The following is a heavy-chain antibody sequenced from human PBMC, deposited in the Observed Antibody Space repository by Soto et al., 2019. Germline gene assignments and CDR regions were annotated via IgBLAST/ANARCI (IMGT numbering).Heavy chain of an antibody. CDR2: VSAEGVSS. CDR3: AKTRQAPVGTHFFDL. V-gene: IGHV3-23*01. J-gene: IGHJ4*02. CDR1: GFTFSSFA. Sequence: GGSLRLSCEGSGFTFSSFAMGWVHQAPGKGLEWLSSVSAEGVSSFSADSVRGRFRVSRDNSKNTLFLQMRFLRVEDTAVYYCAKTRQAPVGTHFFDLWGQGTQVTVS.